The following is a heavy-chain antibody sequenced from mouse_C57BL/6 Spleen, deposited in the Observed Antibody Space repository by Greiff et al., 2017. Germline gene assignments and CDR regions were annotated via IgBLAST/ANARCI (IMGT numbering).Heavy chain of an antibody. J-gene: IGHJ1*03. CDR2: ISSGSSTI. CDR1: GFTFSDYG. Sequence: EVMLVESGGGLVKPGGSLKLSCAASGFTFSDYGMHWVRQAPEKGLEWVAYISSGSSTIYYADTVKGRFTISRDNAKNTLFLQMTSLRSEDTAMYYCARSRYYYGSSYWYFDVWGTGTTVTVSS. CDR3: ARSRYYYGSSYWYFDV. V-gene: IGHV5-17*01. D-gene: IGHD1-1*01.